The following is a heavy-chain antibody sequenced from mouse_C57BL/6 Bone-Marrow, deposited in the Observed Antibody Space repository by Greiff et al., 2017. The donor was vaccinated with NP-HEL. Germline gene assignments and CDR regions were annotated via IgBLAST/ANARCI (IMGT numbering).Heavy chain of an antibody. J-gene: IGHJ1*03. Sequence: VQLQQSGAELVKPGASVKVSCKASGYTFTSYWMHWVKQRPGQGLEWIGRIHPSDSDTNYNQKFKGKATLTVDKSSSTAYMQLSSLTSEDSAVYYCAIGVPVSGYFDVWGTGTTVTVSS. CDR2: IHPSDSDT. V-gene: IGHV1-74*01. CDR3: AIGVPVSGYFDV. CDR1: GYTFTSYW.